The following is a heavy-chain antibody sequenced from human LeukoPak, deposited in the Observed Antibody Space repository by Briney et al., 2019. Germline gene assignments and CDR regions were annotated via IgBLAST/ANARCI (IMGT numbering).Heavy chain of an antibody. CDR3: ARDRSRFYY. CDR1: GLTFSNYW. D-gene: IGHD2-2*01. CDR2: IKEDGNEK. V-gene: IGHV3-7*01. Sequence: GGSLGLSCAASGLTFSNYWMSWVRQAPGKGLEWVANIKEDGNEKYYVDSMKGRFTISRDNAKKSLYLQMNSLRAEDTAVYYCARDRSRFYYWGQGTPVTVSS. J-gene: IGHJ4*02.